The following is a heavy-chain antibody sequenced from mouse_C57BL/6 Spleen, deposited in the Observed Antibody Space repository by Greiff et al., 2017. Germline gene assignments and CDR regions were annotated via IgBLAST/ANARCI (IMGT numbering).Heavy chain of an antibody. V-gene: IGHV5-4*01. D-gene: IGHD2-4*01. Sequence: EVKLVESGGGLVKPGGSLKLSCAASGFTFSSYAMSWVRQTPEKRLEWVATISDGGSYTYYPDNVKGRFTISRDNAKNNLYLQMSHLKSEDTAMYYCARDYDYDDVPGYFDYWGQGTTLTVSS. CDR1: GFTFSSYA. J-gene: IGHJ2*01. CDR3: ARDYDYDDVPGYFDY. CDR2: ISDGGSYT.